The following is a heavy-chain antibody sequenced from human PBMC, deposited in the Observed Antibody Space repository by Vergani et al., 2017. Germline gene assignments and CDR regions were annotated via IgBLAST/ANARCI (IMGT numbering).Heavy chain of an antibody. Sequence: EVQLVESGGGLVQPGGSLRLSCAASGFTFSSYWMSWVRQAPGKGLEWVANIKQDGSEKYYVDSVKGRFTISRDNAKNSLYLQMNSLRAEDTAVYYCARDRDYYGSGRFDPWGQGTLVTVSS. CDR3: ARDRDYYGSGRFDP. J-gene: IGHJ5*02. D-gene: IGHD3-10*01. CDR2: IKQDGSEK. CDR1: GFTFSSYW. V-gene: IGHV3-7*01.